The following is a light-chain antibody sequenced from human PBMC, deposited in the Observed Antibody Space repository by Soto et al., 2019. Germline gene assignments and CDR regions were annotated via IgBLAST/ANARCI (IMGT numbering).Light chain of an antibody. V-gene: IGKV3-11*01. CDR3: QQRNIWPPVN. Sequence: EIVLTQSPATLSLSPVEIANLSFISSPSVTNFLAWYQQTPGQAPRLLIYGAFNRATGIPARFSGSGSGTDFTLTIRSLEPEDSAIYYCQQRNIWPPVNCGQGTRREI. CDR1: PSVTNF. CDR2: GAF. J-gene: IGKJ5*01.